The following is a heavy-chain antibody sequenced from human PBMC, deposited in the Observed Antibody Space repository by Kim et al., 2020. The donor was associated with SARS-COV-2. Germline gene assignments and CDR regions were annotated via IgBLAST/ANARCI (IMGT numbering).Heavy chain of an antibody. CDR3: ARGSYDSSGSYYYYGMDV. J-gene: IGHJ6*02. Sequence: SETLSLTCAVYGGSFSGYYWSWNRQPPGKGLEWIGEINHSGSTNYNPSLKSRVTISVDTSKNQFSLKLSSVTAADTAVYYCARGSYDSSGSYYYYGMDVWGQGTTVTVSS. CDR2: INHSGST. CDR1: GGSFSGYY. V-gene: IGHV4-34*01. D-gene: IGHD3-22*01.